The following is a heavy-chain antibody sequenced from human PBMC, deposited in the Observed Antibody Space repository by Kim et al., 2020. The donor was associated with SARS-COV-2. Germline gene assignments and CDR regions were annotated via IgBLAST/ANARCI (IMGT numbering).Heavy chain of an antibody. J-gene: IGHJ6*02. CDR3: AKDIGLLWFGELLLSPYYYGMDV. CDR1: GFTFDDYA. CDR2: ISRDGGST. D-gene: IGHD3-10*01. Sequence: GGSLRLSCAASGFTFDDYAMHWVRQAPGKGLEWVSLISRDGGSTYYADSVKGRFTISRDNSKNSLYLQMNSLRTEDTALYYCAKDIGLLWFGELLLSPYYYGMDVWGQGTTVTVSS. V-gene: IGHV3-43*02.